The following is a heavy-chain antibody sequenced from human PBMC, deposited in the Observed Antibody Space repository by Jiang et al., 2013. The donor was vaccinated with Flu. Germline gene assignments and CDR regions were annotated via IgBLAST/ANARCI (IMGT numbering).Heavy chain of an antibody. J-gene: IGHJ4*02. CDR3: YDQWPDSDY. CDR2: IKSKTDGGTT. V-gene: IGHV3-15*01. D-gene: IGHD6-19*01. Sequence: RLSCEASGFTFSNAWMNWVRQAPGKGLEWLGRIKSKTDGGTTDYAASVKGRFTISRDDSKNTLYLQMNSLKTEDTAVYYCYDQWPDSDYWGQGTLVTVSS. CDR1: GFTFSNAW.